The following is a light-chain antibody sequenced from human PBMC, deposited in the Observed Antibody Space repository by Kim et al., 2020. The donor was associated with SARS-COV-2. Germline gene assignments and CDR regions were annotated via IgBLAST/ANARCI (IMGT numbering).Light chain of an antibody. CDR2: EVS. V-gene: IGLV2-18*02. Sequence: GQSVPTACTGTSSDVGSYNRVSWYQQPPGTAPKLIIYEVSDRPSGVPHRFSGSKSGNTASLTISWLQTEDEADYYCSSYTSSSTLIFGGGTKVTVL. CDR3: SSYTSSSTLI. J-gene: IGLJ2*01. CDR1: SSDVGSYNR.